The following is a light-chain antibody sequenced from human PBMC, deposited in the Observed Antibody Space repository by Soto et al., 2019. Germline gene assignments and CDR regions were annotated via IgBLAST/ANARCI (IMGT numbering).Light chain of an antibody. J-gene: IGKJ1*01. V-gene: IGKV1-5*03. Sequence: DIHMTQSPSTLSASVGDRVTITCRASQSINSWLAWYQQKPGKAPKLLIYKASSLESGVPSRFSGSGSGTEFTLTISSLQPDDFATYYCQQYNSYSPPWTFGQGTKVEIK. CDR1: QSINSW. CDR3: QQYNSYSPPWT. CDR2: KAS.